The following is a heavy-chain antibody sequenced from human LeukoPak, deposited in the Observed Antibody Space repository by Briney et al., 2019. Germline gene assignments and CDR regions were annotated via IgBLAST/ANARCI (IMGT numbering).Heavy chain of an antibody. V-gene: IGHV3-21*01. CDR2: ISSSSSYI. D-gene: IGHD3-22*01. Sequence: GSLRLSCAASGFTLIRYSMNWVRQAPGKGLEWVSSISSSSSYIYYADSVKGRFTISRDNSKNTLYLQMNSLRAEDTAVYYCARGTRYDSSGYYSQDLDYWGQGTLVTVSS. J-gene: IGHJ4*02. CDR3: ARGTRYDSSGYYSQDLDY. CDR1: GFTLIRYS.